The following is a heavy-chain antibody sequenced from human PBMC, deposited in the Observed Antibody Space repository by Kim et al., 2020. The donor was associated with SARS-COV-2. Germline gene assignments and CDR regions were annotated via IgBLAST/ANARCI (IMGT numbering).Heavy chain of an antibody. CDR2: YS. Sequence: YSDYAVSVNSRITINPDTSKNQFSLQLTSMTPEDTAFYYCVRYSGWYYFDYWGQGTLVIVSS. D-gene: IGHD6-19*01. J-gene: IGHJ4*02. CDR3: VRYSGWYYFDY. V-gene: IGHV6-1*01.